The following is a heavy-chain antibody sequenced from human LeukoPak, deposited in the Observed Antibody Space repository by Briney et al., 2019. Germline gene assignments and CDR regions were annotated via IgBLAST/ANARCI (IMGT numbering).Heavy chain of an antibody. D-gene: IGHD6-13*01. V-gene: IGHV3-30-3*01. Sequence: GRSLRLSCAASGFTFSSYAMHWVRQAPGKGLEWVAVISYDGSNKYYADSVKGRFTISRDNSKNTLYLQMNSLRAEDTAVYYCARDTRDPLIAAASFWGQGTLVTVSS. CDR1: GFTFSSYA. CDR2: ISYDGSNK. J-gene: IGHJ4*02. CDR3: ARDTRDPLIAAASF.